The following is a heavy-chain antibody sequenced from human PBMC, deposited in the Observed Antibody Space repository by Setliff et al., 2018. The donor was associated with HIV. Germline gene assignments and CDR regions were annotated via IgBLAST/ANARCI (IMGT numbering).Heavy chain of an antibody. CDR3: ARWHPPYGFWEEDY. CDR2: IYYSGST. D-gene: IGHD3-10*01. V-gene: IGHV4-39*01. Sequence: KASETLSLTCTVSGDSSGSSRYYWAWIRQPPGKGLEWIGNIYYSGSTYYNPSLKTRVTISVDGSKNQFSLKLKSVTAADTAVYYCARWHPPYGFWEEDYWGQGTLVTVSS. J-gene: IGHJ4*02. CDR1: GDSSGSSRYY.